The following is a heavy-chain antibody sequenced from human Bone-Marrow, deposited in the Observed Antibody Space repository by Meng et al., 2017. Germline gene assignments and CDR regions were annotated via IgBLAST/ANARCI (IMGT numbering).Heavy chain of an antibody. CDR2: INQQESEI. CDR1: GFTFSNSW. Sequence: GESLKISCVASGFTFSNSWMTWVRQAPGKGLEWVANINQQESEIHYVDSVKGRFTISRDNAKNSLYLQMNSLRAADMAVYYCARDRGMDVWGQGTTVTVSS. V-gene: IGHV3-7*01. CDR3: ARDRGMDV. J-gene: IGHJ6*02.